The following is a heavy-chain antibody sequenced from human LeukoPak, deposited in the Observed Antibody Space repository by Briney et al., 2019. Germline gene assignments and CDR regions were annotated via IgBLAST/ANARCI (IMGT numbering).Heavy chain of an antibody. V-gene: IGHV1-8*01. CDR2: MNPNSGNT. J-gene: IGHJ3*01. CDR1: GYTFTSYD. CDR3: ARYCSGGSCYSDAFDV. D-gene: IGHD2-15*01. Sequence: ASVKVSCKASGYTFTSYDINWVRQATGQGLEWMGWMNPNSGNTGYAQKFQGRVTMTRNTSIRTAYMELSSLRSEDTAVYYCARYCSGGSCYSDAFDVWGQGTMVTVSS.